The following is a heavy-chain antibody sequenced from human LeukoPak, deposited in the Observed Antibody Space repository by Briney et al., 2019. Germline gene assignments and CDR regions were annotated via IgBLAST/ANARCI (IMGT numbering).Heavy chain of an antibody. CDR3: ARDERDTCGGDCYYFDY. D-gene: IGHD2-21*02. J-gene: IGHJ4*02. Sequence: ASVKVSCKASGYTFTSYGINWVRQAPGQGLEWIGWISAYNGNTNSAPKVQGRITMTTDTSTSTAYMELRSLRSDDTAVYYCARDERDTCGGDCYYFDYWGQGTLVTVSS. CDR2: ISAYNGNT. V-gene: IGHV1-18*01. CDR1: GYTFTSYG.